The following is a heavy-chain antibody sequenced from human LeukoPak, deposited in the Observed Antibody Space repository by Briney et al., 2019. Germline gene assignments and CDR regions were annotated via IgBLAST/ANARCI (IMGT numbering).Heavy chain of an antibody. J-gene: IGHJ5*01. D-gene: IGHD4-17*01. Sequence: GGSLRLSCAASGFTFSSCGMTWVRQAPGKGLAWVSGISGSGGRTYYADSVKGRFTISRDNSKNTLYLQMSSLRAEDTAVYYCAKHKEDYGDSCLDDSWGQGALVTVSS. CDR2: ISGSGGRT. CDR3: AKHKEDYGDSCLDDS. V-gene: IGHV3-23*01. CDR1: GFTFSSCG.